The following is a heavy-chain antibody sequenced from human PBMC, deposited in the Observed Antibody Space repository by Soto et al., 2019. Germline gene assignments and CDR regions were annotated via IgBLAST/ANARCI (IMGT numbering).Heavy chain of an antibody. J-gene: IGHJ6*02. D-gene: IGHD5-12*01. Sequence: QVQLVQSGAEVKKPGASVKVSCKASGYTFTSYGISWVRQAPGQGLEWMGWISAYNGNTNYAQKLQGRVTMTTDTSTSTAYRELRRLRSDDTAVYWCAGGLRGGGLRGGYYGMDVWGQGTTVTVSS. V-gene: IGHV1-18*01. CDR3: AGGLRGGGLRGGYYGMDV. CDR2: ISAYNGNT. CDR1: GYTFTSYG.